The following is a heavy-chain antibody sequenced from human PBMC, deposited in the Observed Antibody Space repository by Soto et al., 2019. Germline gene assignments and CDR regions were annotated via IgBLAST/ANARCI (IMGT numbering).Heavy chain of an antibody. Sequence: QVQLVQSGAEVKKPGASVKVSCHLSGNTLTKLPMHWVRQAPGKGLEWMGGYDPDDDGTIYAENFQGRLTMTEDTSTNTAYMELSRLTSEDTAGYYCASGRDGYHPRGYWGQGTLVYVSS. V-gene: IGHV1-24*01. CDR3: ASGRDGYHPRGY. D-gene: IGHD5-12*01. CDR2: YDPDDDGT. CDR1: GNTLTKLP. J-gene: IGHJ4*02.